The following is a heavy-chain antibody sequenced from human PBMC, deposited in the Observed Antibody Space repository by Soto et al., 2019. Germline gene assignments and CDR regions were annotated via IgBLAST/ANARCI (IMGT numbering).Heavy chain of an antibody. D-gene: IGHD6-13*01. Sequence: GASVKVSCKASGGTFSSYTISWVRQAPGQGLEWMGRIIPILGIANYAQKFQGRVTITADKSTSTAYMELSSLRSEDTAVYYCARDYSAAGANWFDPWGQGTLVTVSS. CDR2: IIPILGIA. J-gene: IGHJ5*02. V-gene: IGHV1-69*02. CDR1: GGTFSSYT. CDR3: ARDYSAAGANWFDP.